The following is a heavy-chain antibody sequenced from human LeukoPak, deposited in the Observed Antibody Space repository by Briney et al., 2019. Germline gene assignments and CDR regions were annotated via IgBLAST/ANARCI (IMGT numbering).Heavy chain of an antibody. CDR1: GGSISSYY. Sequence: SETLSLTCTVSGGSISSYYWSWIRQPPGKGLEWIGYIYYSGSTKYNPSLKSRVTISVDTSKNQFSLKLSSVTAADTAVYYCARIHPTFDAFDIWGQGTMVTVSS. CDR2: IYYSGST. V-gene: IGHV4-59*01. J-gene: IGHJ3*02. CDR3: ARIHPTFDAFDI.